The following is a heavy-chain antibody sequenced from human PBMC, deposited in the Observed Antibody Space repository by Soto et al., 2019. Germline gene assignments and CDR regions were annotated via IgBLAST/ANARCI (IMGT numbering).Heavy chain of an antibody. D-gene: IGHD6-6*01. CDR1: GGTFSSYT. Sequence: SVKVSCKASGGTFSSYTISWVRQAPGQGLEWMGRIIPILGIANYAQKFQGRVTITADKSTSTAYMELSSLRSEDTAVYYCASWRYSSSSFVGYPPFDYWGQGTLVTVSS. CDR3: ASWRYSSSSFVGYPPFDY. V-gene: IGHV1-69*02. J-gene: IGHJ4*02. CDR2: IIPILGIA.